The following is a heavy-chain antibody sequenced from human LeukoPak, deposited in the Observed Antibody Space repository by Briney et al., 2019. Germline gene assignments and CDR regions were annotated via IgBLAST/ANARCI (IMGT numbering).Heavy chain of an antibody. V-gene: IGHV3-30-3*01. CDR1: GFTFRSYW. Sequence: GGSLRLSCAAPGFTFRSYWMSWVRQAPGKGLEWVAVISYDGSNKYYADSVKGRFTISRDNSKNTLYLQMNSLRAEDTAVYYCARDSGVVVIDYWGQGTLVTVSS. CDR2: ISYDGSNK. J-gene: IGHJ4*02. CDR3: ARDSGVVVIDY. D-gene: IGHD3-22*01.